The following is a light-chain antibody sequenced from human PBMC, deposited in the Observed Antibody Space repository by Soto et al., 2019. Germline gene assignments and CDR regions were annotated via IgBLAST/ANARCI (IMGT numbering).Light chain of an antibody. CDR2: EVT. J-gene: IGLJ2*01. CDR3: SSYAGIKKYII. V-gene: IGLV2-8*01. Sequence: QSVLAQPPSASGSPGQSVTISCTGTSSDVGAYNFVSWYQQHPGKAPKLMIHEVTERPLGVPDRFSGSKSGNTASLTVSGLQAEDEAEYYCSSYAGIKKYIIFGGGTRLTVL. CDR1: SSDVGAYNF.